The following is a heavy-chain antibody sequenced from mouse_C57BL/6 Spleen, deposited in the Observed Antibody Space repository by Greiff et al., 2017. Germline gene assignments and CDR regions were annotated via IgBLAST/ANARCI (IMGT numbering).Heavy chain of an antibody. CDR3: ARWGYDCYPDD. J-gene: IGHJ2*01. CDR2: LAPTRGGT. Sequence: QVQLQQPGAELVKPGASVKLSCKASGYTFTSYWMHWVKQRPGRGLEWIGRLAPTRGGTKYNEKFKSKATLTVDQPSSTAYMQLSSLTSDDSAVYYCARWGYDCYPDDWGQGTTLTVSS. V-gene: IGHV1-72*01. CDR1: GYTFTSYW. D-gene: IGHD2-3*01.